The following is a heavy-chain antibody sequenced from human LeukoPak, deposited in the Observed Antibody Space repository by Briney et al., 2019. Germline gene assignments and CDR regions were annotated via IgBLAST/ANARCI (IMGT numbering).Heavy chain of an antibody. D-gene: IGHD3-3*01. V-gene: IGHV4-34*01. CDR3: ARDRVYDFWSGYPNWFDP. CDR2: INHSGST. CDR1: GGSFSGYY. Sequence: SETLSLTCAVYGGSFSGYYWSWIRQPPGKGLEWIGEINHSGSTNYNPSLKSRVTISVDTSKNQFPLKLSSVTAADTAVYYCARDRVYDFWSGYPNWFDPWGQGTLVTVSS. J-gene: IGHJ5*02.